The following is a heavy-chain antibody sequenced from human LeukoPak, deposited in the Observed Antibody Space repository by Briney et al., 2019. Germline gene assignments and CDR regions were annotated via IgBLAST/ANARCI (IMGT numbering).Heavy chain of an antibody. J-gene: IGHJ1*01. V-gene: IGHV3-21*01. CDR2: ISSSSSYI. CDR3: ARDREGYSSSWYPRGDFQH. CDR1: GFTFSSYS. D-gene: IGHD6-13*01. Sequence: PGGSLRLSCAASGFTFSSYSMNWVRQAPGKGLEWVSSISSSSSYIYYADSVKGRFTISRDNAKNSLYLQMNSLRAEDTAVYYCARDREGYSSSWYPRGDFQHWGQGTLVTVSS.